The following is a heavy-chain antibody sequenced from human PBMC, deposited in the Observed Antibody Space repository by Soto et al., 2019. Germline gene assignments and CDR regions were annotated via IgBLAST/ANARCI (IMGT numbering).Heavy chain of an antibody. D-gene: IGHD2-2*01. Sequence: GGSLRLSCTASGFMFSSYTINWVRQAPGKGLDCVSSVSFRGDIYYADSLAGRLTISRDDAKNSLYLQMNSLRAEDTAVYYCARGCSSASCYYYCGQGTLVTVSS. J-gene: IGHJ4*02. V-gene: IGHV3-21*01. CDR3: ARGCSSASCYYY. CDR1: GFMFSSYT. CDR2: VSFRGDI.